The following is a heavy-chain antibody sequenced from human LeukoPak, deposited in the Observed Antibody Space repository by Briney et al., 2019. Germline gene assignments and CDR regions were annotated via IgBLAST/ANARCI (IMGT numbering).Heavy chain of an antibody. Sequence: PGGSLRLSCAASGFTFSSYSMNWVRQAPGKGLEWVSSISSSSSYIYYADSVKGRFTISRDNAKNSLYLQMNSLRAEDTAVYYCARDVEEVAATPSGFDYWGQGTLVTVSS. CDR3: ARDVEEVAATPSGFDY. J-gene: IGHJ4*02. D-gene: IGHD2-15*01. CDR1: GFTFSSYS. CDR2: ISSSSSYI. V-gene: IGHV3-21*01.